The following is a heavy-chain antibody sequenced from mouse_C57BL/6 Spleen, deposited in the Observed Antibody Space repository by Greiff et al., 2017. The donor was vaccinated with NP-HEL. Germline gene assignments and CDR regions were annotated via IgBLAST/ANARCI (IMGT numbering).Heavy chain of an antibody. CDR1: GYSITSGYY. CDR3: AREGWLLSAWFAY. CDR2: ISYDGSN. J-gene: IGHJ3*01. Sequence: EVKLVESGPGLVKPSQSLSLTCSVTGYSITSGYYWNWIRQFPGNKLEWMGYISYDGSNNYNPYLKNRISITRDTSKNQFFLKLNSVTTEDTATYYCAREGWLLSAWFAYWGQGTLVTVSA. V-gene: IGHV3-6*01. D-gene: IGHD2-3*01.